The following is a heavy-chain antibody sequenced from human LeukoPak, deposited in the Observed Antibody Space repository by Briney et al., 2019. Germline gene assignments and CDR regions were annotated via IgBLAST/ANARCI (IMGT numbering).Heavy chain of an antibody. CDR3: ARAGVPYYDSSGWYYFDY. CDR2: ISYDGSNK. Sequence: GGSLRPSCAASGFTFSSYAMHWVRQAPGKGLEWVAVISYDGSNKYYADSVKGRFTISRDNSKNTLYLQMNSLRAEDTAVYYCARAGVPYYDSSGWYYFDYWGQGTLVTVSS. V-gene: IGHV3-30-3*01. CDR1: GFTFSSYA. D-gene: IGHD3-22*01. J-gene: IGHJ4*02.